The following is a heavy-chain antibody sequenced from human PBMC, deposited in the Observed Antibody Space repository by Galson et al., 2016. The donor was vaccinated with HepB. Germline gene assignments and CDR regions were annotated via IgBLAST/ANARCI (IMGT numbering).Heavy chain of an antibody. CDR3: ARDGSSGWQKSWSFDL. CDR2: IIPIFGTV. V-gene: IGHV1-69*13. J-gene: IGHJ2*01. D-gene: IGHD6-19*01. CDR1: GGTFSSYA. Sequence: SVKVSCKASGGTFSSYAISWVRQAPGQGLEWMGGIIPIFGTVKYAQKFQGRVTITADESMSTAYMELSSLRSEDTAVYYCARDGSSGWQKSWSFDLWGRGTLVTVSS.